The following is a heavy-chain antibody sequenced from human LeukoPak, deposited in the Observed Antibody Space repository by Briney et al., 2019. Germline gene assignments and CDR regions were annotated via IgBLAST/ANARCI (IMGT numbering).Heavy chain of an antibody. J-gene: IGHJ4*02. CDR1: GGSISSYY. D-gene: IGHD2-2*01. Sequence: PSETLSLTCTVSGGSISSYYWSWIRQPPGKGLEWIGYIYYSGSTNYNPSLKSRVTISVDTSKNQFSLKLSSVTAADTAVYYCARAYSYAPWYFDYWGQGTLVSVSS. V-gene: IGHV4-59*01. CDR3: ARAYSYAPWYFDY. CDR2: IYYSGST.